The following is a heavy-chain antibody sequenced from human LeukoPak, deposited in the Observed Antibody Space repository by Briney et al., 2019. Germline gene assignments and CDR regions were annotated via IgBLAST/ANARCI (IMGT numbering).Heavy chain of an antibody. V-gene: IGHV4-39*01. Sequence: ASETLSLTCTVSGGSISSSSYYWGWIRQPPGKGLEWIGSIYYSGSTYYNPSLKSRVTISVDASKNQFSLKLSPVTAADTAVYYCAGLDPAIPFDIWGQGTMVTVS. CDR1: GGSISSSSYY. J-gene: IGHJ3*02. CDR2: IYYSGST. CDR3: AGLDPAIPFDI. D-gene: IGHD5-18*01.